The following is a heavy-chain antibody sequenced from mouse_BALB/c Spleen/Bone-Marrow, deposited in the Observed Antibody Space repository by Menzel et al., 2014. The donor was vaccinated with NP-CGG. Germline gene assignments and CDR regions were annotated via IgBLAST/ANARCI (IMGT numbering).Heavy chain of an antibody. D-gene: IGHD1-1*01. Sequence: EVQLQQSGGGLVKPGGSLKLSCAASGFAFSSYDMSWVRQTPEKRLEWVAYISSGGGSTYYPDTVKGRFTISRDNAKNTLYLQMSSLKSEDTAIYYCASPLYYYGSGPFDAMDYWGQGTSVTVSS. V-gene: IGHV5-12-1*01. CDR3: ASPLYYYGSGPFDAMDY. J-gene: IGHJ4*01. CDR1: GFAFSSYD. CDR2: ISSGGGST.